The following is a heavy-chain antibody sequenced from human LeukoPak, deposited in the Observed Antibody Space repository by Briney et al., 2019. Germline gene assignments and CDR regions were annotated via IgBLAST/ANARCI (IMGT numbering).Heavy chain of an antibody. J-gene: IGHJ4*02. V-gene: IGHV4-39*01. CDR3: ARTEGAFDY. CDR2: IYYSGST. CDR1: GGSISSSSYY. Sequence: SETLSLTCTVSGGSISSSSYYWGWIRQPPGKGLEWIGGIYYSGSTYYNPSLKSRVTISVDTSKNQFSLKLSSVTAADTAVYYCARTEGAFDYWGPGTLVTVSS. D-gene: IGHD3-16*01.